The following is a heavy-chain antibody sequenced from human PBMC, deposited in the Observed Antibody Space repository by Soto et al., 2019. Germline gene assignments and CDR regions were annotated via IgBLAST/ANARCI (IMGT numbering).Heavy chain of an antibody. D-gene: IGHD3-10*02. CDR3: ANLPQNVPINWFDP. V-gene: IGHV3-23*01. J-gene: IGHJ5*02. Sequence: PGGFLRLSCAASGFTFSSYWMSWVRQAPGKGLEWVSAISGSGGSTYYADSVKGRFTISRDNSKNTLYLQMNSLRAEDTAVYYCANLPQNVPINWFDPWGQGTLVTVSS. CDR1: GFTFSSYW. CDR2: ISGSGGST.